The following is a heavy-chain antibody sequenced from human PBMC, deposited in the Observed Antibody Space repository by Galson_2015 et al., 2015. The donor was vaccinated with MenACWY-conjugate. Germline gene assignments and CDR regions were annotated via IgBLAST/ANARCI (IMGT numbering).Heavy chain of an antibody. Sequence: SLRLSCAASGFSFSTSAMTWVRQAPGMGLEWVSSITGTSTYIHYADSVKGRFTISRDNAQKSVYLQMNSLRAEDTAVYFCARGANIYFYMMDVWGKGTTVTVSS. V-gene: IGHV3-21*01. CDR3: ARGANIYFYMMDV. CDR1: GFSFSTSA. CDR2: ITGTSTYI. J-gene: IGHJ6*04. D-gene: IGHD2/OR15-2a*01.